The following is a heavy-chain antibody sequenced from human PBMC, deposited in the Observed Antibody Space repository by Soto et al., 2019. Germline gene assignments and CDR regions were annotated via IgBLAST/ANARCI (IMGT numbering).Heavy chain of an antibody. J-gene: IGHJ6*02. CDR3: AKTTMAHVYYYYYGMDV. Sequence: GGSLRLSCAASGFTFSSYGMHWVRRAPGKGLEWVAVISYDGSNKYYADSVKGRFTISRDNSKNTLYLQMNSLRAEDTAVYYCAKTTMAHVYYYYYGMDVWGQGTTVTVSS. V-gene: IGHV3-30*18. CDR2: ISYDGSNK. CDR1: GFTFSSYG.